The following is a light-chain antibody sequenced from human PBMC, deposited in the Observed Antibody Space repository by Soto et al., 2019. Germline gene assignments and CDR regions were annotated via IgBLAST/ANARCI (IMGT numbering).Light chain of an antibody. CDR3: QQYYSFRT. CDR1: QSVLYSSNNKNY. CDR2: WAS. J-gene: IGKJ1*01. Sequence: DIVLTQSPDSLAVSLGERATINCRSSQSVLYSSNNKNYLAWYQQKPGQPPKLLIYWASTRESGVPDRFGGSGSGTDFTLTISSLQAEDVAVYYCQQYYSFRTFGQGTKVEIK. V-gene: IGKV4-1*01.